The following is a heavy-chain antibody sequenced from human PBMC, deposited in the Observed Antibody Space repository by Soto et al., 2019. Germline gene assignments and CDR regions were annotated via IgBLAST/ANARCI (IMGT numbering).Heavy chain of an antibody. CDR1: GGTFSSYA. D-gene: IGHD1-26*01. V-gene: IGHV1-69*12. J-gene: IGHJ4*02. CDR3: ARGQEGATADLFAY. Sequence: QVQLVQSGAEVKKPGSSVKVSCKASGGTFSSYAISWVRQAPGQGLEWMGGIIPIFGTANYAQKFQDRVTITADESSSTAYMELISLRSEDTAVYYCARGQEGATADLFAYWGQGTLVTVSS. CDR2: IIPIFGTA.